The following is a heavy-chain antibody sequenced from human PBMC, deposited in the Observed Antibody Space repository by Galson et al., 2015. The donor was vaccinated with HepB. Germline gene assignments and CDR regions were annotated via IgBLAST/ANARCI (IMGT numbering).Heavy chain of an antibody. CDR3: AREDRNVVVAALDS. Sequence: SLRLSCAASGFTFSDYGMHWVRQAPGKGLEWVGLIWKDGTNNYYSDSEKGRFTISKDNSKNTVFLHMTTLRAEDTAIYFCAREDRNVVVAALDSWGQGTMVTISS. D-gene: IGHD2-15*01. CDR2: IWKDGTNN. CDR1: GFTFSDYG. J-gene: IGHJ4*02. V-gene: IGHV3-33*08.